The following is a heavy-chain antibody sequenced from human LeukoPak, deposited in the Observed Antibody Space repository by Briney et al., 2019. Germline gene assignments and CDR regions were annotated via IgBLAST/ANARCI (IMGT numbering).Heavy chain of an antibody. D-gene: IGHD4-17*01. CDR1: GFTFSSYS. Sequence: PGGSLRLSCAASGFTFSSYSMNWVRQAPGKGLEWVSSISSSSSYIYYADSVEGRFTISRGNAKNSLYLQMNSLRAEDTAVYYCARDSPTVTSQAIDYWGQGTLVTVSS. V-gene: IGHV3-21*01. CDR3: ARDSPTVTSQAIDY. CDR2: ISSSSSYI. J-gene: IGHJ4*02.